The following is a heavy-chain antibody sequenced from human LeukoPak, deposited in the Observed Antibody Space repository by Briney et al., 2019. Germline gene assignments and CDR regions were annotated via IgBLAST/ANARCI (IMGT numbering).Heavy chain of an antibody. CDR1: GGSISSSSYY. J-gene: IGHJ4*02. D-gene: IGHD2-21*01. CDR3: VRQGLSSDHFEY. Sequence: PSETLSLTCTVSGGSISSSSYYWGWIRQPPGKGLEWIGSIYYSGSTYYNPSLKSRVTISVDTSKNQFSLKLSSVTAADTAVYYCVRQGLSSDHFEYWGQGTLVTVSS. CDR2: IYYSGST. V-gene: IGHV4-39*01.